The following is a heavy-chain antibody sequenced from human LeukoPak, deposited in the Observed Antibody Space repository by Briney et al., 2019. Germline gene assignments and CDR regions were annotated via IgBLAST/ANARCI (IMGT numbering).Heavy chain of an antibody. V-gene: IGHV4-34*01. CDR2: INHFGST. D-gene: IGHD6-13*01. Sequence: SETLSLTCAVYGGSFSNYYWSWIRQPPGKGLEWIGEINHFGSTDYNPSLKSRVTISVDTSKNQFSLKLSSVTAADTAVYYCASRYSSSWSDAFDIWGQGTMVTVSS. CDR3: ASRYSSSWSDAFDI. CDR1: GGSFSNYY. J-gene: IGHJ3*02.